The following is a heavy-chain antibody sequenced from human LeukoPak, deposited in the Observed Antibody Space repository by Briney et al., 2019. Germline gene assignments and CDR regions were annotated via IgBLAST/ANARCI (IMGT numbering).Heavy chain of an antibody. J-gene: IGHJ5*02. Sequence: SETLSLTCTVSGGSISSSSYYWGWIRQPPGKGLEWIGSIYYSGSTYYNPSLKSRVTISVDTSKNQFSLKLSSVTAADTAVYYCASHSSGYYYRWPWFDPWGQGTLVTVSS. CDR1: GGSISSSSYY. V-gene: IGHV4-39*01. CDR3: ASHSSGYYYRWPWFDP. D-gene: IGHD3-22*01. CDR2: IYYSGST.